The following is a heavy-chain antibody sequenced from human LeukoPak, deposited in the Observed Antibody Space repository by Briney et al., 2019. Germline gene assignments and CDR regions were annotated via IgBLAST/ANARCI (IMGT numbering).Heavy chain of an antibody. J-gene: IGHJ6*02. V-gene: IGHV4-59*08. CDR1: GGSISSYY. D-gene: IGHD3-9*01. CDR3: ARLGEYYDVLTGYYYYYGMDV. CDR2: IYYSGST. Sequence: PSETLSLTCTVSGGSISSYYWSWIRQPPGKGLEWIGYIYYSGSTNYNPSLKSRVTISVDTSKNQFSLKLSSVTAADTAVYYCARLGEYYDVLTGYYYYYGMDVWGQGTTVTVSS.